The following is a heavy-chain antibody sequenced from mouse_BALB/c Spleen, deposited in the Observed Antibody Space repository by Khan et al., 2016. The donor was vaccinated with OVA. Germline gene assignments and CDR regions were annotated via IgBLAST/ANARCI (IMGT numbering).Heavy chain of an antibody. V-gene: IGHV2-6-5*01. CDR3: AKGVWSYYYALDY. CDR2: IWGGGST. CDR1: GFSLTDYG. Sequence: VKLLESGPGLVAPSQSLSITCTVSGFSLTDYGVSWIRQPPGKGLEWLGVIWGGGSTYYNSAPKSRLSISKDNSKSQVFLKMSSLQTDDTAMYXCAKGVWSYYYALDYWGQGTSVTVSS. J-gene: IGHJ4*01.